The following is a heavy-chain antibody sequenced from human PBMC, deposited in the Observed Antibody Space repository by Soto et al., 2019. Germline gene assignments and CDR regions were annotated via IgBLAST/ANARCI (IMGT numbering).Heavy chain of an antibody. CDR1: GFTFRVYW. D-gene: IGHD1-26*01. Sequence: RGSLLLSCVSSGFTFRVYWMSWVRQAPGKGLHLVATINQDGGETYYVESVKGRFTISRDNGKNSLYLQMDSLRVEDTAVYYCVRDKVGHTSWAFESWGQGTLVTVSS. CDR2: INQDGGET. CDR3: VRDKVGHTSWAFES. J-gene: IGHJ4*02. V-gene: IGHV3-7*01.